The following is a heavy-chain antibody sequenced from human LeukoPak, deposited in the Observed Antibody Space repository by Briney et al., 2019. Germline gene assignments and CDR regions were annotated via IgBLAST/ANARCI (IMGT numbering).Heavy chain of an antibody. Sequence: SETLSLTCTVSGDSISSSSYYWGWIRQPPGKGLEWIGSIYYSGSTYYNPSLKSRVTMSVDTSKNQFSLKLSSVTAADTALYYCARHPYYYDDSGHIQLDDFEYCGQGTLVTVSS. CDR1: GDSISSSSYY. V-gene: IGHV4-39*01. J-gene: IGHJ4*02. CDR2: IYYSGST. CDR3: ARHPYYYDDSGHIQLDDFEY. D-gene: IGHD3-22*01.